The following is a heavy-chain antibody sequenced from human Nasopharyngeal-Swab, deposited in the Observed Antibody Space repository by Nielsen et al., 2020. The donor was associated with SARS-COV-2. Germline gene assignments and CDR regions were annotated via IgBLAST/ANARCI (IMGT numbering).Heavy chain of an antibody. Sequence: SLKISCAASGFTFSDYYMSWIREAPGKGLEWVSHISSSGITISYTEAVEGRFTISRDNAKNSLYLQLNSRRAEDTAVYYCATDGDQYYYGSGSYGYWGQGTPVTVSS. CDR2: ISSSGITI. V-gene: IGHV3-11*04. J-gene: IGHJ4*02. D-gene: IGHD3-10*01. CDR3: ATDGDQYYYGSGSYGY. CDR1: GFTFSDYY.